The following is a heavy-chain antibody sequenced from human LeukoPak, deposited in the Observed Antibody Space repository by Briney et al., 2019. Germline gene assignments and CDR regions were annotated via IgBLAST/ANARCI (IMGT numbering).Heavy chain of an antibody. J-gene: IGHJ4*02. D-gene: IGHD6-19*01. CDR1: GFTFSSYA. V-gene: IGHV3-23*01. CDR3: AKGRNSGWFFGY. Sequence: GGSLRLSCAASGFTFSSYAMNWVRQSPGKGLEWVSVISGSGGSTYYADSVKGRFTISRDNSKNTLYLQMNSLRADDTAVYYCAKGRNSGWFFGYWGQGTLVSVSS. CDR2: ISGSGGST.